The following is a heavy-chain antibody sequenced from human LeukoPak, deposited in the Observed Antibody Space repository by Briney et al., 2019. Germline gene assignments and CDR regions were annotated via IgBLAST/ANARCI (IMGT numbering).Heavy chain of an antibody. CDR1: GGSISSYY. V-gene: IGHV4-4*07. Sequence: SETLSLTCAVSGGSISSYYWSWIRQPAGKGLEWIGRIYTSGSTNYNPSLKSRVTMSVDTSKNQFSLKLSSVTAADTAVYYCARVGRWLQFWDDAFDIWGQGTMVTVSS. J-gene: IGHJ3*02. CDR2: IYTSGST. D-gene: IGHD5-24*01. CDR3: ARVGRWLQFWDDAFDI.